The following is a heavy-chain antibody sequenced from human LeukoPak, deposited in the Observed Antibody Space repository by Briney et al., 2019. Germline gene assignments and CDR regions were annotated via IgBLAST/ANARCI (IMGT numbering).Heavy chain of an antibody. CDR2: ISSSGGHI. CDR1: GFTFNTQS. J-gene: IGHJ1*01. D-gene: IGHD2-2*01. Sequence: GGSLRLSCAASGFTFNTQSMNYVRQAPGKGLEWLPAISSSGGHIYYAGSVQGRFTISRDDAKESVYLQLNSLRAEDTAVYYCARGRRKYSTRWYEGDHWGEGALVTVSS. CDR3: ARGRRKYSTRWYEGDH. V-gene: IGHV3-21*01.